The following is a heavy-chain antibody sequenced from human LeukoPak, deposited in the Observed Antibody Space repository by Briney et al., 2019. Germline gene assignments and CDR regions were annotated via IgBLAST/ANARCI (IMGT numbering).Heavy chain of an antibody. J-gene: IGHJ4*02. Sequence: PSETLSLTCTVSGGSISSYYWSWIRQPPGKGLEWIGYTSYSGSTNYSPSLKSRVTIPVDTSKKQFSLRLSSVTAADTAVYYCGRLSYDTTGYWPDYFDYWGQGTLVTVPS. CDR1: GGSISSYY. CDR3: GRLSYDTTGYWPDYFDY. D-gene: IGHD3-22*01. CDR2: TSYSGST. V-gene: IGHV4-59*08.